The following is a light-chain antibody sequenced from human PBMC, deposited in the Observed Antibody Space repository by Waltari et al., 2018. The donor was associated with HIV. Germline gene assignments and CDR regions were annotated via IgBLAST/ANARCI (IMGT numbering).Light chain of an antibody. V-gene: IGLV1-47*01. Sequence: QSVLTQPPSASGTPGQRVTISCSGSISNIGSNYVYWYQQLPGTAPKLLIYRNNQRPSGVPSRFSGSKSGTSASLAISGLRSEDEADYYCAAWDDSLSGQWVFGGGTKVTVL. CDR3: AAWDDSLSGQWV. CDR1: ISNIGSNY. J-gene: IGLJ3*02. CDR2: RNN.